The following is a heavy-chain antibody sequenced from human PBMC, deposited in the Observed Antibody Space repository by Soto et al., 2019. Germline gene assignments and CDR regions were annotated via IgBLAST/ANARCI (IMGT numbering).Heavy chain of an antibody. Sequence: EVQLVESGGGLVKPGESLRLSCAASGFTFTNAWMGWVRQAPGKGLEWVGRVKSKSDGETTDYAAPVKGGFTISRDDSKNTLYLQMNSLNAEDTAVYYCSTDRRIASSDYWGQGTLVTVSS. CDR2: VKSKSDGETT. CDR1: GFTFTNAW. V-gene: IGHV3-15*01. J-gene: IGHJ4*02. CDR3: STDRRIASSDY. D-gene: IGHD2-21*01.